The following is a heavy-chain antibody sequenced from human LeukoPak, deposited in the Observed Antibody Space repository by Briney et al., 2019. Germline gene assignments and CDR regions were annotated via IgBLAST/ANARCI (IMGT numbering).Heavy chain of an antibody. D-gene: IGHD5-18*01. CDR2: IYYSGST. V-gene: IGHV4-59*08. J-gene: IGHJ4*02. CDR3: ARGEGYSYGKPDY. CDR1: GGSISSYY. Sequence: SETLSLTCTVSGGSISSYYWSWIRQPPGKGLEWIGYIYYSGSTNYNPSLKSRVTISVDTSKNQFSLKLSSVTAADTAVYYCARGEGYSYGKPDYWDQGTLVTVSS.